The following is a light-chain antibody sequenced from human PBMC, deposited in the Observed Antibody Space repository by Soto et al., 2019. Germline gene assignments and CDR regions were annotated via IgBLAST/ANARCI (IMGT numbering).Light chain of an antibody. CDR1: SSDVGSYNR. Sequence: QSALTQPPSVSGSPGQSVTTSCTGTSSDVGSYNRVSWYQQPPGTAPKLMIYEVSNRPSGVPDRFSGSKSGNTASLTISGLQAEDEADYYCSSYTSSSTRVVFGGGTKLTVL. V-gene: IGLV2-18*02. CDR2: EVS. CDR3: SSYTSSSTRVV. J-gene: IGLJ2*01.